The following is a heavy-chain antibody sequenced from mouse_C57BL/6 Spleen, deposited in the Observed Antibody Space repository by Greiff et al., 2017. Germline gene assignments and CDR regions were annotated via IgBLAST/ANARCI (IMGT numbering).Heavy chain of an antibody. D-gene: IGHD2-3*01. V-gene: IGHV3-6*01. CDR3: ARPLYDGYYVGYFEG. CDR2: ISYDGSN. Sequence: VQLQQSGPGLVKPSPSLSLTCSVTGYSITSGYYWNWIRQFPGNKLEWMGYISYDGSNNYNPSLKNRISITRDTSKNQFFLKLNSVTTEDTATYYCARPLYDGYYVGYFEGWGTGTTVTVSS. J-gene: IGHJ1*03. CDR1: GYSITSGYY.